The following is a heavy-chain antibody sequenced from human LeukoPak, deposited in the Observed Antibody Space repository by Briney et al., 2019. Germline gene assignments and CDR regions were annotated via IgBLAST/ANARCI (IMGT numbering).Heavy chain of an antibody. D-gene: IGHD3-16*01. CDR2: INADGGKA. J-gene: IGHJ3*02. V-gene: IGHV3-74*01. Sequence: GGSLRLSCEASGFSFSQNWMHWVRQVSGKGLEWIALINADGGKANYADSVKGRFTVSRDNAKSTLSLQMNSLRTEDTAVYYCARAQITVRSSAFDIWGQGTMVTVSS. CDR3: ARAQITVRSSAFDI. CDR1: GFSFSQNW.